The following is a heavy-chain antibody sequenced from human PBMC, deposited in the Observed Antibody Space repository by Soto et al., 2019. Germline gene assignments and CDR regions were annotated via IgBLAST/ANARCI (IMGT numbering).Heavy chain of an antibody. CDR1: AFTFSSFD. CDR3: AKDQDSSSSSGFDY. D-gene: IGHD6-6*01. V-gene: IGHV3-30*18. Sequence: GGSLRLSCAASAFTFSSFDMYWVRRAPGTGLEWVSAISYDGSRTYYADSVKGRFTISRDNSKNTLDLQMNSLRAEDTAVYYCAKDQDSSSSSGFDYWGQGTLVTVSS. CDR2: ISYDGSRT. J-gene: IGHJ4*02.